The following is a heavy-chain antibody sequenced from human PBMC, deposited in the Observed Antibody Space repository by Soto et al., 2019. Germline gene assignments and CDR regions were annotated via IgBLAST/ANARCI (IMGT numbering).Heavy chain of an antibody. J-gene: IGHJ6*02. CDR1: GDSIRSYY. V-gene: IGHV4-59*01. CDR2: ISYTGST. CDR3: AREGVAAPYYYYGMGV. Sequence: SETLSLTCTVSGDSIRSYYWSWIRQPPGKGLEWIGYISYTGSTHYNPSLKSRVTISADTSKNQFSLKLSSVTTADTALYYCAREGVAAPYYYYGMGVWGQGSTVTVSS. D-gene: IGHD2-15*01.